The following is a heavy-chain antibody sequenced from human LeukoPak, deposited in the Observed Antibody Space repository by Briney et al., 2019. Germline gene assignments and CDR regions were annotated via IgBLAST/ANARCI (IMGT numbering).Heavy chain of an antibody. J-gene: IGHJ6*02. Sequence: SETLSLTCTVSGGSISSYYWSWIRQPPGKGLEWIGYIYYSGSTNYNPSLKSRVTISVDTSKNQFSLKLSSVTAADTAVYYCARHLEDSSGYYYVGYYCYGMDVWGQGTTVTVSS. D-gene: IGHD3-22*01. V-gene: IGHV4-59*08. CDR2: IYYSGST. CDR1: GGSISSYY. CDR3: ARHLEDSSGYYYVGYYCYGMDV.